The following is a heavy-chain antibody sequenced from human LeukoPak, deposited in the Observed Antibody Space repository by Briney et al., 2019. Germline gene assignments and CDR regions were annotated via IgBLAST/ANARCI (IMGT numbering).Heavy chain of an antibody. CDR2: ISSSSSYI. CDR1: GFTFSSYS. V-gene: IGHV3-21*01. Sequence: GGSLRLSCAASGFTFSSYSMNWVRQAPGKGLEWVSSISSSSSYIYYADSVKGRFTISRDNAKNSLYLQMNSLRAEDTAVYYCERVYSRGPTLDYWGQGTLVTVSS. CDR3: ERVYSRGPTLDY. J-gene: IGHJ4*02. D-gene: IGHD6-19*01.